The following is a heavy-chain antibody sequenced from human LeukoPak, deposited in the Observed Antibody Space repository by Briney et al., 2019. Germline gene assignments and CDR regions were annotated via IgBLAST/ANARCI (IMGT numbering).Heavy chain of an antibody. CDR2: IYYSGST. J-gene: IGHJ2*01. CDR1: GGSISSYY. Sequence: SETLSLTCTVSGGSISSYYWSWIRQPPGKGLEWIGYIYYSGSTNYNPSLKSRVTISVDTSKNQFSLKLSSVTAADTAVYYCAGVYAKGWYFDLWGRGTLVTVSS. CDR3: AGVYAKGWYFDL. D-gene: IGHD2-8*01. V-gene: IGHV4-59*01.